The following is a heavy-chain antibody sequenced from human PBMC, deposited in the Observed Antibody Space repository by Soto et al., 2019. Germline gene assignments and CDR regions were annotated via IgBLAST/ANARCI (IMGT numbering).Heavy chain of an antibody. CDR2: IYYSGST. V-gene: IGHV4-30-4*01. CDR3: ATSSPKGAIAAVDY. Sequence: TLSLTCTVSGGSISSGDYYWSWIRQPPGKGLEWIGYIYYSGSTYYNPSLKSRVTISVDTSKNQFSLKLSSVTAADTAVYYCATSSPKGAIAAVDYWGQGTRPTVSS. D-gene: IGHD6-13*01. CDR1: GGSISSGDYY. J-gene: IGHJ4*02.